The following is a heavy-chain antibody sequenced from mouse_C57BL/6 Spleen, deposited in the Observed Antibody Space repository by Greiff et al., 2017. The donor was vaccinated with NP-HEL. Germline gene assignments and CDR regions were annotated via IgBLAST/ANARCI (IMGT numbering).Heavy chain of an antibody. CDR3: ARLDYDRGAWFAY. CDR2: IWSGGST. CDR1: GFSLTSYG. D-gene: IGHD2-4*01. J-gene: IGHJ3*01. Sequence: QVQLKESGPGLVQPSQSLSITCTVSGFSLTSYGVHWVRQSPGKGLEWLGVIWSGGSTDYNAAFISRLSISKDNSKSQVFFKMNSLQADDTAIYYCARLDYDRGAWFAYWGQGTLVTVSA. V-gene: IGHV2-2*01.